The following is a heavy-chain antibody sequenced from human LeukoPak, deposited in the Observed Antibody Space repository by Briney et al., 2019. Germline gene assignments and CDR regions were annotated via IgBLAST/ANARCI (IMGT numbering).Heavy chain of an antibody. V-gene: IGHV1-3*01. Sequence: GASVRVSCKASGYTFTSYAIQWVRQAPGQKLEWMGWINAGNGNTKYSQKFQGRVTITGDTSASTAYMELSSLRSEDTAVYYCAREHDIWAGFGFGYWGQGTLVTVSS. CDR1: GYTFTSYA. CDR3: AREHDIWAGFGFGY. D-gene: IGHD3-9*01. J-gene: IGHJ4*02. CDR2: INAGNGNT.